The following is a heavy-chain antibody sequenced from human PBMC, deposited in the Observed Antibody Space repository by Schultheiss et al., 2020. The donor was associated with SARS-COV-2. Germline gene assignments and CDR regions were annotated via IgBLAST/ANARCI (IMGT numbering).Heavy chain of an antibody. CDR1: GFTFSSYA. V-gene: IGHV1-69*06. D-gene: IGHD6-19*01. CDR2: IIPIFGTA. CDR3: ARAPPSSGWTFDY. J-gene: IGHJ4*02. Sequence: GGSLRLSCAASGFTFSSYAISWVRQAPGQGLEWMGGIIPIFGTANYAQKFQGRVTITADKSTSTAYMELSSLRSDDTAVYYCARAPPSSGWTFDYWGQGTLVTVSS.